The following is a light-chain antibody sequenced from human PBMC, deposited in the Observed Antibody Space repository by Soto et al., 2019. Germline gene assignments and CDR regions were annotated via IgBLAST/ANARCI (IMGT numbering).Light chain of an antibody. CDR2: EVT. V-gene: IGLV2-8*01. CDR3: RAYAGSGNVV. J-gene: IGLJ3*02. Sequence: QSALTQPPSASGSPGQSVTISCTGTSSDVGRYDYVSWYQHHPGKAPKVMIYEVTKRPSGVPDRFSGSKSGNTASLTISGLQAEDEADYYCRAYAGSGNVVFGGGTKLTVL. CDR1: SSDVGRYDY.